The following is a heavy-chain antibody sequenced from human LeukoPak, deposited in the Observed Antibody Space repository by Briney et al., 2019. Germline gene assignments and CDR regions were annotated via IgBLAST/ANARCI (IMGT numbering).Heavy chain of an antibody. CDR3: ARRSPKDFDF. V-gene: IGHV4-34*01. Sequence: SETLSLTCAVYGGSFSGYYWSWIRQPPGKGLEWIGEINHSGSTNYNPPLKSRVTISVDTSKNQFSLKLSSVTAADTAVYYCARRSPKDFDFWGQGTMVTVSS. CDR1: GGSFSGYY. J-gene: IGHJ3*01. CDR2: INHSGST.